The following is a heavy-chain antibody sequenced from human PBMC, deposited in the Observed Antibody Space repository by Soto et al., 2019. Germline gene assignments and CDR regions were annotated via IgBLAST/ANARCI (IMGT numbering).Heavy chain of an antibody. J-gene: IGHJ6*02. D-gene: IGHD6-13*01. V-gene: IGHV3-64D*06. CDR1: GFTFSSYA. Sequence: PGGSLRLSCSASGFTFSSYAMHWVRQAPGKGLEYVSAISSNGGSTYYADSVEGRFTISRDNSKNTLYLQMSSLRAEDTAVYYCTGALGQQLVLTYYYYGMDVWGQGTTVTVSS. CDR2: ISSNGGST. CDR3: TGALGQQLVLTYYYYGMDV.